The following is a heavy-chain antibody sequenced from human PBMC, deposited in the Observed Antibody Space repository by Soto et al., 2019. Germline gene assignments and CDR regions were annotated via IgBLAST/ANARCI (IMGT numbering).Heavy chain of an antibody. CDR3: VKDRYVDY. CDR2: ISTNGGST. CDR1: GFTFSSYT. Sequence: VGSLRLSCSVFGFTFSSYTMHWVRQAPGKGLQYVSSISTNGGSTYYADSVKGRFTISRDNSKNTLYLQMSSLRAEDTAVYYCVKDRYVDYWGQGTLVTVSS. J-gene: IGHJ4*02. V-gene: IGHV3-64D*06.